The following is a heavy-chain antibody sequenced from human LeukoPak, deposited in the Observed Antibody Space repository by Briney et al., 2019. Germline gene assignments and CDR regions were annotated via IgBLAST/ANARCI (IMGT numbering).Heavy chain of an antibody. J-gene: IGHJ5*02. CDR2: IYSSGYT. CDR1: VGSISNYY. D-gene: IGHD5-12*01. V-gene: IGHV4-4*07. Sequence: PSQTLCLTCTVSVGSISNYYWSCIPQPAGKGLGWIERIYSSGYTIYNPSLESRVTMSVETSKNQFSLKLSSVTAAEPAVSFCASRSSGYDPWGQGTLVTVSS. CDR3: ASRSSGYDP.